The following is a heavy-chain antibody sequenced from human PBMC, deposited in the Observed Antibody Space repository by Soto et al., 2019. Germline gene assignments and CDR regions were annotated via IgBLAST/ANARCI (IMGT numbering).Heavy chain of an antibody. D-gene: IGHD6-19*01. CDR3: AKDRHPSSSGWYWRRGFDY. CDR1: GFTFSSYG. J-gene: IGHJ4*02. Sequence: QVQLVESGGGVVKPGRSLRLSCAASGFTFSSYGMHWVRQAPGKGLEWVAVISYDGSNKYYADSVKGRFTISRDNSKNTLYLQMNSLRAEDTAVYYCAKDRHPSSSGWYWRRGFDYWGQGTLVTVSS. V-gene: IGHV3-30*18. CDR2: ISYDGSNK.